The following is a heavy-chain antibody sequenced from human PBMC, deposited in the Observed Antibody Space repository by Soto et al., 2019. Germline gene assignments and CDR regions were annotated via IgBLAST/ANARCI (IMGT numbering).Heavy chain of an antibody. CDR3: AKYSEAYPVYNGLHL. CDR1: GFPCSDSA. Sequence: EVRLLESGGALVPPGGSLRLSCVASGFPCSDSAMNWVRQAPGKGLEWVSIIAATSDAEYYAEPVKCRFTSSRDNSNNTLYLPMNTLRADATATYYCAKYSEAYPVYNGLHLWGQGTTVIVSS. D-gene: IGHD1-26*01. CDR2: IAATSDAE. J-gene: IGHJ6*02. V-gene: IGHV3-23*01.